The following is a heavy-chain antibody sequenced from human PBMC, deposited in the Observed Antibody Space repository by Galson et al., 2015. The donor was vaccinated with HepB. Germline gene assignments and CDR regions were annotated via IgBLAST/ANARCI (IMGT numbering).Heavy chain of an antibody. V-gene: IGHV5-51*01. CDR1: GYSFSNYW. CDR2: IYPGDSDA. D-gene: IGHD3-10*01. Sequence: QSGAEVKKPGESLKISCQGSGYSFSNYWIGWVRQMPGKGLEYMAIIYPGDSDARYSPSFQGQVTISADKSISTAYLQWSSLKASEAAMYYCARQVTGADAGSGTGVDLWGQGTLVTGSS. J-gene: IGHJ4*02. CDR3: ARQVTGADAGSGTGVDL.